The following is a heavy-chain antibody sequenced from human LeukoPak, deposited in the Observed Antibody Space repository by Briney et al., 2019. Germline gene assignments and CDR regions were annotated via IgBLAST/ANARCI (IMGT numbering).Heavy chain of an antibody. J-gene: IGHJ4*02. CDR2: MYHSGST. CDR3: ARGVTPFDY. CDR1: GYSISSGYY. Sequence: PSETLSLTCTVSGYSISSGYYWGWIRQPPGKGLEWIGSMYHSGSTYYNPSLKSRVTISVDTSKNQFSLKLSSVTAADTAVYYCARGVTPFDYWGQGTLVTVSS. D-gene: IGHD2-21*02. V-gene: IGHV4-38-2*02.